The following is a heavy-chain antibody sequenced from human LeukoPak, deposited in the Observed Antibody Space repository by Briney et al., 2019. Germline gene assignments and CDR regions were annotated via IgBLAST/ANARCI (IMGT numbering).Heavy chain of an antibody. V-gene: IGHV3-23*01. CDR3: AKDSTWNYEGDMDV. D-gene: IGHD1-7*01. CDR2: ISGGGDTT. J-gene: IGHJ6*03. CDR1: GFTFSSYE. Sequence: GGSLRLSCAASGFTFSSYEMNWVRQAPGKGLEWVSGISGGGDTTDYADSVRGRFTISRDNSKNTLYLQMNSLRVDDTAVYYCAKDSTWNYEGDMDVWGKGTTVTVSS.